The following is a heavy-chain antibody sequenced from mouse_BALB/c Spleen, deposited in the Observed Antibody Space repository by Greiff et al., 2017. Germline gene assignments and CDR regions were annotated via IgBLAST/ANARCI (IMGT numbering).Heavy chain of an antibody. V-gene: IGHV1S81*02. CDR3: TIFAY. J-gene: IGHJ3*01. CDR1: GYTFTSSY. CDR2: INPTNGGT. Sequence: QVQLQQPGAELVKPGASVKLSCKASGYTFTSSYMYWVKQRPGQGLEWIGGINPTNGGTNFNEKFKSKATLTVDKSSSTAYMQLSSLTSEDSAVYYCTIFAYWGQGTLVTVSA.